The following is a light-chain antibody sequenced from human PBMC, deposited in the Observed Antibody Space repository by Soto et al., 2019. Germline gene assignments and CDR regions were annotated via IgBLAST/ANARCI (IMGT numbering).Light chain of an antibody. CDR3: QQYDTTPMYT. V-gene: IGKV3-20*01. CDR1: QSVRSSY. J-gene: IGKJ2*01. CDR2: GAS. Sequence: EIVLTQSPGTLSLSPGERATLSCRASQSVRSSYLAWYRQKPGQAPRLLIYGASSRATGIPDRFSGSGSGTDFTLTISRLEPEDFAVYYCQQYDTTPMYTFGQGTKVDIK.